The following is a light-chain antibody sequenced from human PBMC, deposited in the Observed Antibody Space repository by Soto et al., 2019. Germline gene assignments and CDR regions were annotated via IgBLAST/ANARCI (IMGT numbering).Light chain of an antibody. CDR3: QQYNSSPPEFT. V-gene: IGKV3-20*01. CDR1: QSISSSY. CDR2: GAS. Sequence: EIVLTQSPGTLSVSPGERVTLSCRASQSISSSYLAWYQQRPGQAPRLLIFGASYRASGIPDGFSGSGSGTDFPLTISKLEPEDVAVYYCQQYNSSPPEFTFGPGTKVDSK. J-gene: IGKJ3*01.